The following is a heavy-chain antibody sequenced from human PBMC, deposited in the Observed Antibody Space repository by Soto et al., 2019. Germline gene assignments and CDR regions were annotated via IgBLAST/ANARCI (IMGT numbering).Heavy chain of an antibody. V-gene: IGHV3-30-3*01. J-gene: IGHJ3*02. Sequence: GGSLRLSCAASGFTFSSYAMHWVRQAPGNGLELVAVISYDGSNKYYADSVSGRFTISRYNSNNTLYLQIKRLRTEDSALYYFVRGSYSIVVLRAGNPDSLDISCPGTMVTISS. D-gene: IGHD2-2*01. CDR2: ISYDGSNK. CDR1: GFTFSSYA. CDR3: VRGSYSIVVLRAGNPDSLDI.